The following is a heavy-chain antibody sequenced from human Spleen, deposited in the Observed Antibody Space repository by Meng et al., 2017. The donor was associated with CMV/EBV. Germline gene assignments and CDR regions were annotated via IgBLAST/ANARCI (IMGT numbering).Heavy chain of an antibody. CDR2: VSAENGDT. CDR3: ARAGAAVTTNFDF. CDR1: GYNFNIYG. J-gene: IGHJ4*02. Sequence: KASGYNFNIYGSTWVRQAPGQGLEWVGWVSAENGDTDYGQKFQGRVTVTADTFTNTAYMEIRSLRSDDSAMYYCARAGAAVTTNFDFWGQGTLVTVSS. V-gene: IGHV1-18*01. D-gene: IGHD4-17*01.